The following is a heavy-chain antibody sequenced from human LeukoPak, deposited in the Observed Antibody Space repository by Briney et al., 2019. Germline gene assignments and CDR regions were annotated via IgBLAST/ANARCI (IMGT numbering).Heavy chain of an antibody. CDR1: GYTFTSYD. CDR2: MNPNSGNT. J-gene: IGHJ4*02. V-gene: IGHV1-8*01. CDR3: ASLTGMVRGVIPGY. D-gene: IGHD3-10*01. Sequence: ASVKVSCKASGYTFTSYDINWVRQATGQGLEWMGWMNPNSGNTGYAQKFRGRVTMTRNTSISTAYMELSSLRSEDTAVYYRASLTGMVRGVIPGYWGQGTLVTVSS.